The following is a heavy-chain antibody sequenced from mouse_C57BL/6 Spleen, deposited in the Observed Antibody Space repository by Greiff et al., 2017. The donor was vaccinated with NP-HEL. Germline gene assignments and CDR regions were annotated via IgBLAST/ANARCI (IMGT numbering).Heavy chain of an antibody. D-gene: IGHD2-3*01. V-gene: IGHV1-26*01. CDR3: ALQEDGLFAY. J-gene: IGHJ3*01. Sequence: EVQLQQSGPELVKPGASVKISCKASGYTFTDYYMNWVKQSHGKSLEWIGDINPNNGGTSYHQKFKGKATLPVDKSSSTAYMELRSLTSEDSAVYYCALQEDGLFAYWGQGTLVTVSA. CDR2: INPNNGGT. CDR1: GYTFTDYY.